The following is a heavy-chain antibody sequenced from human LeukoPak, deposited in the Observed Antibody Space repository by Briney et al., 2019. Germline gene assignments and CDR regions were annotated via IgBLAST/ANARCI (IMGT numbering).Heavy chain of an antibody. J-gene: IGHJ3*02. CDR1: GYAFGGYY. CDR2: INPNTGVT. CDR3: ARDAVIAITIFGDAFDI. D-gene: IGHD3-9*01. Sequence: GASVKVSCKAFGYAFGGYYMHWVRQAPGQGLEWMGWINPNTGVTNYAQNFQGRVTMTRDTSINTAYMELGRLISADTAVYYCARDAVIAITIFGDAFDIWGQGTMVTVSS. V-gene: IGHV1-2*02.